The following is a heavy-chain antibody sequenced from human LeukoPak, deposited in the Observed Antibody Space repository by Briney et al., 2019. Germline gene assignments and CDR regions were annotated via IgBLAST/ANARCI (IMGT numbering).Heavy chain of an antibody. CDR2: IYYSGST. CDR1: GGSISSYY. Sequence: PSETLSLTCTVSGGSISSYYWSWIRQPPGKGLEWIGYIYYSGSTNYNPSLKSRVTISVDTSKNQFSLKLSSVTAADTAVYYCARFPSRSDTAMGAGSSDAFDIWGQGTMVTVSS. V-gene: IGHV4-59*01. J-gene: IGHJ3*02. D-gene: IGHD5-18*01. CDR3: ARFPSRSDTAMGAGSSDAFDI.